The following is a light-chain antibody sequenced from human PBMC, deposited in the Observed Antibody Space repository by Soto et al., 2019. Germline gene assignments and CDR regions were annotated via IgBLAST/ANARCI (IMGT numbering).Light chain of an antibody. V-gene: IGKV3-20*01. CDR3: QQDGSSLFT. CDR1: QSVSSKY. CDR2: GTS. J-gene: IGKJ3*01. Sequence: EIVLTQSPGTLSLSPGERATLSCRASQSVSSKYLAWYQQKPGQAPRVLIYGTSIRASGVPERFSGGGSGTDFALTITRLEPEDVAVYYCQQDGSSLFTFGPGTKVDFK.